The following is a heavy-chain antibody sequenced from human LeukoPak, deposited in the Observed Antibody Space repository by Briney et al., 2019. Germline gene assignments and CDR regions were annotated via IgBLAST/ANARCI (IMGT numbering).Heavy chain of an antibody. D-gene: IGHD3/OR15-3a*01. Sequence: ASVKVSCRVSEYTLTELSMHWVRQSPGKGLEWMGGFDPEDGETIYAQKFQGRVTMTRDTSTSTVYMEVSSLRSEDTAVYYCARGKGLVDRYWGQGTLVTVSS. CDR3: ARGKGLVDRY. CDR2: FDPEDGET. CDR1: EYTLTELS. V-gene: IGHV1-24*01. J-gene: IGHJ4*02.